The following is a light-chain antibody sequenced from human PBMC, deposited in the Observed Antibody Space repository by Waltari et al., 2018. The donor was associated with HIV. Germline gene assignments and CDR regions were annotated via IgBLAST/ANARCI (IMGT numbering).Light chain of an antibody. CDR1: QGISNY. V-gene: IGKV1-27*01. Sequence: DIQMIQSPSSLSASVGARFTFASRAIQGISNYLAWYQQKPGKVPKLLIYAASTLQSGVPSRFSGSGSGTDFTLTISSLQPEDVATYYCQNYISAPLTFGGGTKVEIK. CDR3: QNYISAPLT. J-gene: IGKJ4*01. CDR2: AAS.